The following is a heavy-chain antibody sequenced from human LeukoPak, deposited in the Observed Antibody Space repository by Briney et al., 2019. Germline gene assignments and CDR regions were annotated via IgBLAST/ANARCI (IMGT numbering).Heavy chain of an antibody. Sequence: PGGSLRLSCAASGFTFSSYSMNWVRQAPGKGLEWVSYISSSSTIYYADSVKGRFTISRDNAKNSLYLQMNSLRAEDTAVYYCARDPGRAAAQVYWGQGTLVTVSS. V-gene: IGHV3-48*01. CDR1: GFTFSSYS. CDR3: ARDPGRAAAQVY. CDR2: ISSSSTI. J-gene: IGHJ4*02. D-gene: IGHD6-13*01.